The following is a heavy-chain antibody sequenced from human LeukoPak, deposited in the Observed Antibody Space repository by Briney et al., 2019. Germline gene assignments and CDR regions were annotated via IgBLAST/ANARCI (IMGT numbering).Heavy chain of an antibody. Sequence: PGGSLRLSCAASGFTFSSYSMNWVRQAPGKGLEWVSYISSSSSTIYYADSVKGRFTISGDNAKNSLYLQMNSLRAEDTAVYYCARSTRGYGRSFDYWGQGTLVTVSS. CDR2: ISSSSSTI. J-gene: IGHJ4*02. CDR1: GFTFSSYS. CDR3: ARSTRGYGRSFDY. V-gene: IGHV3-48*01. D-gene: IGHD5-18*01.